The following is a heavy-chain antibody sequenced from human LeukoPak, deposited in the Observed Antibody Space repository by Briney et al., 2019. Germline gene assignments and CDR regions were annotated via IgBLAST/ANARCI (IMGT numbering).Heavy chain of an antibody. CDR1: GFTFSSYG. V-gene: IGHV3-23*01. D-gene: IGHD3-10*01. Sequence: GGSLRLSCAASGFTFSSYGMSWVRQAPGKGLEWVSAISGSGGSTYYADSVKGRFTISRDNSKNTLYLQMNSLRAEDTAVYYCAKAQDYYGSGSQEYNWFDPWGQGTLVTVSS. J-gene: IGHJ5*02. CDR3: AKAQDYYGSGSQEYNWFDP. CDR2: ISGSGGST.